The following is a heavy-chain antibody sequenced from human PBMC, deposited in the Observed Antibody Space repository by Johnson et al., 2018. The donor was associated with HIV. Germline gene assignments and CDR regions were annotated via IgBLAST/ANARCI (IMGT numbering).Heavy chain of an antibody. CDR1: GFTFSSYG. CDR3: ARDYGSGWYWAFDI. Sequence: QVQLVESGGGVVQPGGSLRLSCAASGFTFSSYGMHWVRQAPGKGLEWVAFIRYDGSNKYYADSVKGRFTISRDNSKNTLYLQRNSLRAEDTAVYYCARDYGSGWYWAFDIWGQGTMVTVSS. D-gene: IGHD6-19*01. V-gene: IGHV3-30*02. J-gene: IGHJ3*02. CDR2: IRYDGSNK.